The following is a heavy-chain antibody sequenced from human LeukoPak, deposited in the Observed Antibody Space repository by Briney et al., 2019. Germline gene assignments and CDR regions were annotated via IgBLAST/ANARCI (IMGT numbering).Heavy chain of an antibody. Sequence: GGSLRLSCAASGFTFSSYAMSWVRQAPDKGLEWVAFIRYDGSRKYYADSVKGRFTISRDNSKNTLYLQMNGLRAEDTAMYYCAKVSLNMVNDAFDIWGQGTMVSVSS. V-gene: IGHV3-30*02. CDR1: GFTFSSYA. CDR3: AKVSLNMVNDAFDI. CDR2: IRYDGSRK. D-gene: IGHD4/OR15-4a*01. J-gene: IGHJ3*02.